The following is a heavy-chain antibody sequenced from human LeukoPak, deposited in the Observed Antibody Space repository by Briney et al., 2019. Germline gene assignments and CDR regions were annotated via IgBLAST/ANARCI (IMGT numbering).Heavy chain of an antibody. CDR1: GFTFSSYW. Sequence: PGGSPRLSCAASGFTFSSYWMHWVRQAPGKGLEWVSVIYSGDSTYYADSVKGRFTISRDNSKNTLYLQMNSLRAEDTAVYYCARENILGATPWSFDYWGQGTLVTVSS. CDR2: IYSGDST. J-gene: IGHJ4*02. V-gene: IGHV3-53*01. CDR3: ARENILGATPWSFDY. D-gene: IGHD1-26*01.